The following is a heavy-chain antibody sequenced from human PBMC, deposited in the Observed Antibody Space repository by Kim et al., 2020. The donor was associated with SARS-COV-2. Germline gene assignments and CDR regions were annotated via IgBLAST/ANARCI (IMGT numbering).Heavy chain of an antibody. J-gene: IGHJ4*02. CDR1: GGSISSYY. Sequence: SETLSLTCTVSGGSISSYYWSWIRQPAGKGLEWIGRIYTSGSTNYNPSLKSRVTMSVDTSKNQFSLKLNSVTAADTSVYYCAREVAKAAAGFSPTFDYWGQGTLVTVSS. V-gene: IGHV4-4*07. CDR2: IYTSGST. CDR3: AREVAKAAAGFSPTFDY. D-gene: IGHD6-13*01.